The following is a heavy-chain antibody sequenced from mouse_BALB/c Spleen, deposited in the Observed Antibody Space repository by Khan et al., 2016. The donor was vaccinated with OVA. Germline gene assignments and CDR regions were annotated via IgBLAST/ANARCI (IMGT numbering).Heavy chain of an antibody. CDR2: IRNKANGYTT. CDR3: AGDGGKDYRYAAY. D-gene: IGHD2-14*01. J-gene: IGHJ3*01. Sequence: EVKLMESGGGLVQPGGSLRLSCATSGFTFTDYYMSWVRQPPGKALEWLGFIRNKANGYTTEYSASVKGRFTISRDTSQSILYLQMNTLRDEDSATYYGAGDGGKDYRYAAYGRQGTLVTVSA. CDR1: GFTFTDYY. V-gene: IGHV7-3*02.